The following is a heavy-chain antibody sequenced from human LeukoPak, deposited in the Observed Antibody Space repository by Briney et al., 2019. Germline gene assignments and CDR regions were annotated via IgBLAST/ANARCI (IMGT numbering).Heavy chain of an antibody. V-gene: IGHV3-74*01. CDR1: GFTFSSYW. Sequence: PGGSLRLSCAASGFTFSSYWMHWVRQAPGKGLVWVSRINSDGSSTNYADSVKGRFTISRDNAKNTLYLQMNSLRAEDTAVYYCARSLGRAPHDYWGQGTLVTVSS. CDR3: ARSLGRAPHDY. D-gene: IGHD3/OR15-3a*01. CDR2: INSDGSST. J-gene: IGHJ4*02.